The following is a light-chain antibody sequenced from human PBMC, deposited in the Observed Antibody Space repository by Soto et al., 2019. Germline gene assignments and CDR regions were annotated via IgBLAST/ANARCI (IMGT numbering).Light chain of an antibody. Sequence: QAVVTQEPSLTVSPGGTVTLTCGSSTGAVTSNHHPYWFQQKAGQAPRTLIYDTSNKHSWKPARFSGSLLGDKAALTLSVAQPEDEAQYYCLLSYNAARVFGGGTKLTVL. J-gene: IGLJ2*01. CDR3: LLSYNAARV. V-gene: IGLV7-46*01. CDR1: TGAVTSNHH. CDR2: DTS.